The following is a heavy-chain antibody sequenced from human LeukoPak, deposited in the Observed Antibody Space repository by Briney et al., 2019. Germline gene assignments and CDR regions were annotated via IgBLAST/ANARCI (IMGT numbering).Heavy chain of an antibody. V-gene: IGHV1-24*01. D-gene: IGHD3-10*01. CDR3: ATDLLPNYYGSGSYYNMNDY. Sequence: ASVKVSCKVSGYTLTELSMHWVRQAPGKGLEWMGGFDPEDGGTIYAQKFQGRVTMTEDTSTDTAYMELSSLRSEDTAVYYCATDLLPNYYGSGSYYNMNDYWGQGTLVTVSS. CDR1: GYTLTELS. J-gene: IGHJ4*02. CDR2: FDPEDGGT.